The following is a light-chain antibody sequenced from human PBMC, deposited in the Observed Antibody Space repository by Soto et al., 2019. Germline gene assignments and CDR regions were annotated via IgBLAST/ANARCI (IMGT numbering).Light chain of an antibody. Sequence: EIVWTQSPGTLSLAPVERSTVSFMAIQSVSSSYLAWYQQKPGQAPRLLIYCASSRATGIPDRFSGSGSGTDFTLTIRRLEPEDFAVYYCQQRSNWPPWKFGQGNTVDIK. CDR1: QSVSSSY. V-gene: IGKV3D-20*02. CDR2: CAS. CDR3: QQRSNWPPWK. J-gene: IGKJ1*01.